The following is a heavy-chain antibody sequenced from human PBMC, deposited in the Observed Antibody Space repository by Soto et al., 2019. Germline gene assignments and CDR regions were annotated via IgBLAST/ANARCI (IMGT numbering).Heavy chain of an antibody. CDR2: ISSSSNTI. CDR1: GFTLSSYS. CDR3: ARKRGYSYGCGYMDV. Sequence: GGSLRLSCAASGFTLSSYSMNWVRQAPGKGLEWVSYISSSSNTIHYADSVKGRFTISRDNAKNSLYLQMNSLKANDTAVYYCARKRGYSYGCGYMDVWGKGTTVTVSS. V-gene: IGHV3-48*01. J-gene: IGHJ6*03. D-gene: IGHD5-18*01.